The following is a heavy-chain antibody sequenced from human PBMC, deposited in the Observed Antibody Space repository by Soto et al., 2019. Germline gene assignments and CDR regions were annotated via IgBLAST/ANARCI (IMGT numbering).Heavy chain of an antibody. CDR2: INHSGST. J-gene: IGHJ5*02. CDR1: GGSFSGYY. V-gene: IGHV4-34*01. Sequence: PSETLSLTCAVYGGSFSGYYWNWIRQPPGKGLEWIGEINHSGSTNYNPSLKSRVTISVDTSKNQFSLKLTSVTAADTAVYYCGRGRIAYSYDFSWFDPWGQGTLVTVSS. CDR3: GRGRIAYSYDFSWFDP. D-gene: IGHD5-18*01.